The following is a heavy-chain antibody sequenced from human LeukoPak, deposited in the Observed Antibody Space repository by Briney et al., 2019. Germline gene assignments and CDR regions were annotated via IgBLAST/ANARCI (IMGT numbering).Heavy chain of an antibody. CDR2: IRYDGSNK. J-gene: IGHJ4*02. Sequence: GGSLRLSCAASGFTFSSYGMHWVRQAPGKGLEWVAFIRYDGSNKYYADSVKGRFTISRDNSKNTLYLQMNSLRAEDTAVYYCAKSAYSSGWYDYWGQGTLITVSS. CDR1: GFTFSSYG. D-gene: IGHD6-19*01. CDR3: AKSAYSSGWYDY. V-gene: IGHV3-30*02.